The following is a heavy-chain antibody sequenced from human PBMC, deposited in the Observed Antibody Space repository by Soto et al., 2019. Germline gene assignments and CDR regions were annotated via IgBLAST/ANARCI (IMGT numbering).Heavy chain of an antibody. CDR3: ATILGATF. CDR1: GLTFSSYS. J-gene: IGHJ1*01. Sequence: GLSKRLPYAVAGLTFSSYSLNRVRQAPRKGLEWDTYISSSSSTIYYADSGKGRFTIPRGNAKNSLYLLLNSQRAEDTAVYSCATILGATFWRQRSLDTVTA. CDR2: ISSSSSTI. D-gene: IGHD3-9*01. V-gene: IGHV3-48*01.